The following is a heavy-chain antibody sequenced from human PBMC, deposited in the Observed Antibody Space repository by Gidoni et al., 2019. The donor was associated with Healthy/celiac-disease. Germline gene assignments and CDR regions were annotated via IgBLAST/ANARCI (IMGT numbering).Heavy chain of an antibody. D-gene: IGHD6-19*01. CDR3: ARAYEAVAESDYLDFDY. Sequence: EVQLVQSGAEVKKPGESLRSSCKGSGYSFPSYWISWVRQMPGKGLEWMGRIDPSDSYTNYSPSFQGHVTISADKSISTAYLQWSSLKASDTAMYYCARAYEAVAESDYLDFDYWGQGTLVTVSS. CDR2: IDPSDSYT. CDR1: GYSFPSYW. J-gene: IGHJ4*02. V-gene: IGHV5-10-1*03.